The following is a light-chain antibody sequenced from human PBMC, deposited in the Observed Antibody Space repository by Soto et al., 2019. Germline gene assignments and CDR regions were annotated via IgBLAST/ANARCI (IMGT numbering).Light chain of an antibody. CDR1: SSDVGGYNY. J-gene: IGLJ1*01. V-gene: IGLV2-8*01. CDR2: EVS. CDR3: LSYADTAYV. Sequence: QSALTQPPSASGSPGQSVTISCAGTSSDVGGYNYVSWYQQYPGKVPKLIIYEVSERPSGVPDRFSGSKSGNTAFLTVSGLQAEDEADYYCLSYADTAYVFGTGTKLTVL.